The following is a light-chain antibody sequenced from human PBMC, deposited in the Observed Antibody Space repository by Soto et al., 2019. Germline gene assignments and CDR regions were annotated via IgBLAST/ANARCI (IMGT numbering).Light chain of an antibody. J-gene: IGKJ1*01. V-gene: IGKV1-16*02. CDR3: QLYAILLRP. Sequence: SSLSASVGDRVTITCRARQGISNYLAWFQQRPGKPPRSLIYATSSLQSGVPSKFSGSGSGTDFTLTISILQPEDFATYCCQLYAILLRPFGQGAKVDI. CDR2: ATS. CDR1: QGISNY.